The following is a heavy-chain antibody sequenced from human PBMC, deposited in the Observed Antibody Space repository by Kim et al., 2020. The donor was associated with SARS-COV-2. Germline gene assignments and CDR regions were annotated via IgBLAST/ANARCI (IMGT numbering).Heavy chain of an antibody. D-gene: IGHD6-6*01. Sequence: PSLKSRVTISVDTSKIQFSLKLSSVTAADTAVYYCARGGRIAARRGSGDYWGQGTLVTVSS. V-gene: IGHV4-34*01. J-gene: IGHJ4*02. CDR3: ARGGRIAARRGSGDY.